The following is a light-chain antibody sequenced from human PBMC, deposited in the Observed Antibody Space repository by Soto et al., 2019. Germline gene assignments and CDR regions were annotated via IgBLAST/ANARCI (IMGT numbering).Light chain of an antibody. Sequence: DIQMTQSPSPLSASIGDRVTITCRASQSIDNWLAWYQQKPGKAPQLLIYDASRVKTGVPSRFTARGSGTEFTLTINTLQADDSATYFCQHYNGKPYTFDPGTKVEIK. CDR3: QHYNGKPYT. J-gene: IGKJ2*01. CDR2: DAS. V-gene: IGKV1-5*01. CDR1: QSIDNW.